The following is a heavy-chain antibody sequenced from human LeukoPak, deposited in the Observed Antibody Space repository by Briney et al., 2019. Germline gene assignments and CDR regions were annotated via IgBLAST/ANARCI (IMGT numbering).Heavy chain of an antibody. CDR2: ISGSGGST. CDR3: AKGRYSGSYYNWFDP. J-gene: IGHJ5*02. CDR1: GFTFSSYA. D-gene: IGHD1-26*01. V-gene: IGHV3-23*01. Sequence: GGSLRLSCAASGFTFSSYAMSWVRQAPGKGLEWVSAISGSGGSTYYADSVKGRFTISRDTSKNTLYLQMNSLRAEDTAAYYCAKGRYSGSYYNWFDPWGQGTLVTVSS.